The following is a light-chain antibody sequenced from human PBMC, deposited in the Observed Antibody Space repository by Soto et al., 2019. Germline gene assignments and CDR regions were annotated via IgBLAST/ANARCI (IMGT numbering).Light chain of an antibody. CDR2: GAS. CDR3: QQLNVSPRT. Sequence: IQLTQSPSSLCASVGDRVTITCRASPAIASFLAWYQQKPGTAPKLLIYGASTLQSGVPSRFRGSSSGTDYTLTIASLQPEDFATYYCQQLNVSPRTFGQGTKVXXK. CDR1: PAIASF. V-gene: IGKV1-9*01. J-gene: IGKJ1*01.